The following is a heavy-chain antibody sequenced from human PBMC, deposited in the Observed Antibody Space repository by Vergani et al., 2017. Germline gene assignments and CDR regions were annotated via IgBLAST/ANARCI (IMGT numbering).Heavy chain of an antibody. Sequence: QVQLQQWGAGLLKPSETLSLTCAVYGGSFSGYYWSWIRQPPGKGLEWIGEINHSGSTNYNPSLKSRVTISVDTSKNQFSLKLSSVTAADTAVYYCARWAPYSSSSGYYYYMDVWGKGTTVTVSS. CDR2: INHSGST. CDR1: GGSFSGYY. J-gene: IGHJ6*03. D-gene: IGHD6-6*01. V-gene: IGHV4-34*01. CDR3: ARWAPYSSSSGYYYYMDV.